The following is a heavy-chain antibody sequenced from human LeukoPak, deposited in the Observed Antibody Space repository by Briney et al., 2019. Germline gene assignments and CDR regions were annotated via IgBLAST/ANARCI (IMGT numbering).Heavy chain of an antibody. D-gene: IGHD3-22*01. Sequence: PGGSLRLSCSGSGFTFSNTWMSWVRQAPGKGLEWVGRIKRKVDGETTDYAASVKGRISISRDDAESRLYMEMNSLKTEDTAVYYCTIDTFDSDGYSHDFWGQGTLVTVSS. V-gene: IGHV3-15*01. J-gene: IGHJ4*02. CDR1: GFTFSNTW. CDR2: IKRKVDGETT. CDR3: TIDTFDSDGYSHDF.